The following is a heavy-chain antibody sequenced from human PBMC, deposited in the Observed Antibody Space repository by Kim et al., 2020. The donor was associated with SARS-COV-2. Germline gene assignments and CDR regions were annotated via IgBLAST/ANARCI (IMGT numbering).Heavy chain of an antibody. J-gene: IGHJ6*02. CDR3: ARCPGYYYYGMDV. Sequence: GGSLRLSCAASGFTVSSNYMSWVRQAPGKGLEWVSVIYSGGSTYYADSVKGRFTISRDNSKNTLYLQMNSLRAEDTAVYYCARCPGYYYYGMDVWGQGTTVSVSS. CDR1: GFTVSSNY. D-gene: IGHD3-10*01. CDR2: IYSGGST. V-gene: IGHV3-53*01.